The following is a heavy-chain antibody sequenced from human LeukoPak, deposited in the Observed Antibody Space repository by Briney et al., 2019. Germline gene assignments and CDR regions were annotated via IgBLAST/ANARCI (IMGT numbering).Heavy chain of an antibody. D-gene: IGHD6-13*01. CDR2: ISSSGSTI. CDR3: AKDLEQLVLGYFQH. CDR1: GLTFSDYY. J-gene: IGHJ1*01. V-gene: IGHV3-11*01. Sequence: PGGSLRLSCAASGLTFSDYYMSWIRQAPGKGLEWVSYISSSGSTIYYADSMRGRFTISRDNAKNSLYLQMNSLRAEDTAVYYCAKDLEQLVLGYFQHWGQGTLVTVSS.